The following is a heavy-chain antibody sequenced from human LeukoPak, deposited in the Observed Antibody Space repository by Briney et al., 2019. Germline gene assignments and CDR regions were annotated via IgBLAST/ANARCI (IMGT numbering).Heavy chain of an antibody. CDR1: GGPFSGYY. J-gene: IGHJ4*02. Sequence: SETLSLTCAVYGGPFSGYYWSWLRQPPGKGLEWIGEINHSGSTNYNPSLKSRVIISVDTSKNQFSLKLSSVTAADTAVYYCARASRDIVVVVAATAASSFDYWGQGTLVTVSS. CDR3: ARASRDIVVVVAATAASSFDY. CDR2: INHSGST. V-gene: IGHV4-34*01. D-gene: IGHD2-15*01.